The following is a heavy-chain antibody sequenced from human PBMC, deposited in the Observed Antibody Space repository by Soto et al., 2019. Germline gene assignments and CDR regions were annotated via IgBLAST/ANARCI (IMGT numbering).Heavy chain of an antibody. D-gene: IGHD3-9*01. CDR3: TTELRYFDWPPGY. J-gene: IGHJ4*02. CDR2: INSKTDGGTT. V-gene: IGHV3-15*01. CDR1: GFTFSNAW. Sequence: GGSLRLSCAASGFTFSNAWMSWVRQAPGKGLEWVGRINSKTDGGTTDYAGPAKGGFTISRDDSNNTLYLQMNSLKTQDTAVYYCTTELRYFDWPPGYWGQGT.